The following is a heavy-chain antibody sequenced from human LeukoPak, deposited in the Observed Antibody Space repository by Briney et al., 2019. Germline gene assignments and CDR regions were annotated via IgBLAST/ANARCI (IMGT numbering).Heavy chain of an antibody. CDR1: GFTFISYG. V-gene: IGHV3-30*18. D-gene: IGHD6-6*01. CDR2: ISYDGSNK. CDR3: AKRHSSSSLVDY. Sequence: GGSLRLSCAASGFTFISYGMHWVRQAPGKGLEWVAVISYDGSNKYYAGSVKGRFTISRDNSKNTLYLQMNSLRAEDTAVYYCAKRHSSSSLVDYWGQGTLVTVSS. J-gene: IGHJ4*02.